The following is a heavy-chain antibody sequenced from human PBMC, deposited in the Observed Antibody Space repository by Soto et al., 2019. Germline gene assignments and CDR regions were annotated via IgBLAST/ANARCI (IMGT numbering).Heavy chain of an antibody. V-gene: IGHV3-23*01. D-gene: IGHD2-21*01. CDR2: ISGSGTST. CDR3: AKSLSALFSLGDFKY. J-gene: IGHJ4*02. CDR1: GFTFSSYA. Sequence: GGSLRLSCAASGFTFSSYALNWVRQDPGKGLEWVAEISGSGTSTYYAPSVKGRFIISSDSSKNTLYLRMYSLRAEDTAMYYCAKSLSALFSLGDFKYCGQAALVTVSS.